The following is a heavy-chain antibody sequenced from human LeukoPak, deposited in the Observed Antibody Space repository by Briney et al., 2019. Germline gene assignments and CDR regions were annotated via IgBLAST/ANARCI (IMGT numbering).Heavy chain of an antibody. CDR2: IIPIFGTA. V-gene: IGHV1-69*13. CDR3: ARVPIVQGVIRAFDI. CDR1: GGTFSSYA. D-gene: IGHD3-10*01. J-gene: IGHJ3*02. Sequence: ASVKVSCKASGGTFSSYAISWVRQAPGQGLEWMGGIIPIFGTANYAQKFQGRVTITADESTSTAYMELSSLRSEDTAVYYCARVPIVQGVIRAFDIWGQGTMVTVSS.